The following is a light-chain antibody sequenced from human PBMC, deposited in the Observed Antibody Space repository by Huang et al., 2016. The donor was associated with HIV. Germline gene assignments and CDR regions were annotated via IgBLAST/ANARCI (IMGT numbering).Light chain of an antibody. CDR3: QYGET. Sequence: DIQLTQSPSTLSASVGDRLTTTCRASQNISSWLAWYQQKPGKAPKLLLYKKSSLESGVPSRFSGSGSGTKFTLTINSLQPDDIGTYYCQYGETFGQGSKVEVK. CDR1: QNISSW. V-gene: IGKV1-5*03. CDR2: KKS. J-gene: IGKJ1*01.